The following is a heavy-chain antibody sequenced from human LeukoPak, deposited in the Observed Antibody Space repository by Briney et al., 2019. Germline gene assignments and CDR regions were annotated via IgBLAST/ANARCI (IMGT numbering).Heavy chain of an antibody. CDR3: AKGDVVGGLDH. J-gene: IGHJ4*02. D-gene: IGHD1-26*01. CDR1: RFSFNIYR. Sequence: GGSLRLSCAASRFSFNIYRMSWVRQAPGKGLEWVSAISGSGGSTYYADSVKGRFTISRDNSKNTLYLQMNSLRAEDTAVYYCAKGDVVGGLDHWGQGTLVTVSS. V-gene: IGHV3-23*01. CDR2: ISGSGGST.